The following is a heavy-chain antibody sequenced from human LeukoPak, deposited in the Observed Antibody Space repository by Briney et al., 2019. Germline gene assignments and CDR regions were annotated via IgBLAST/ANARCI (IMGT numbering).Heavy chain of an antibody. CDR2: INTDGSIT. D-gene: IGHD6-19*01. CDR1: GFTFSSYW. J-gene: IGHJ4*02. CDR3: TGGGTGWYSDY. V-gene: IGHV3-74*01. Sequence: GGSLRLSCAASGFTFSSYWMHWVRQAPGKGLVWVSRINTDGSITNYADSVKGRFTISRDDAKNTLYLQMNSLGGEDTAIYYCTGGGTGWYSDYWGQGTLVTVSS.